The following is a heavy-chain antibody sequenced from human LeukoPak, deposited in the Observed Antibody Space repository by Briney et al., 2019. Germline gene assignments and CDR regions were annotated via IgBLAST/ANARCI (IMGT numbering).Heavy chain of an antibody. CDR2: ISYDGSNK. CDR3: AIELGFYFDY. Sequence: GGSLRLSCAASGFTFSSYAMHWVRQAPGKGLEWVAVISYDGSNKYYADSVKGRFTISRDNSKNTLYLQMNSLRAEDTAVYYCAIELGFYFDYWGQGTLVTVSS. D-gene: IGHD1-26*01. J-gene: IGHJ4*02. CDR1: GFTFSSYA. V-gene: IGHV3-30-3*01.